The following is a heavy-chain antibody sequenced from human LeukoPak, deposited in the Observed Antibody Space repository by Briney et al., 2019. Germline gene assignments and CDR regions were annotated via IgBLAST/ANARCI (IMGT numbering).Heavy chain of an antibody. CDR3: ARVRVTMVRGVHYWYFDL. V-gene: IGHV4-59*12. D-gene: IGHD3-10*01. J-gene: IGHJ2*01. CDR2: IYHSGST. CDR1: GGSISSYY. Sequence: SETLSLTCTVSGGSISSYYWSWIRQPPGKGLEWIGSIYHSGSTYYNPSLKSRVTISVDTSKNQFSLKLSSVTAADTAVYYCARVRVTMVRGVHYWYFDLWGRGTLVTVSS.